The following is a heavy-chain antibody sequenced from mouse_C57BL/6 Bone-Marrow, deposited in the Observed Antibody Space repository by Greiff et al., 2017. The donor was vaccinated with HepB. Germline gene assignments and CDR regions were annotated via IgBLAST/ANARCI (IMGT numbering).Heavy chain of an antibody. CDR2: IDPSDSYT. D-gene: IGHD2-1*01. J-gene: IGHJ4*01. Sequence: VQLQQPGAELVMPGASVKLSCKASGYTFTSYWMHWVKQRPGQGLEWIGEIDPSDSYTNYNQKFKGKSTLTVDKSSSTAYMQLSSLTSEDSAVYYCARSGGNYVYYAMDYWGQGTSVTVSS. CDR3: ARSGGNYVYYAMDY. V-gene: IGHV1-69*01. CDR1: GYTFTSYW.